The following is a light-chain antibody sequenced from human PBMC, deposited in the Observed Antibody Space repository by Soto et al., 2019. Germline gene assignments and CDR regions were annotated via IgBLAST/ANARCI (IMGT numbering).Light chain of an antibody. CDR1: QSVNSD. Sequence: DIQMTQSPSSLSASVGDRVTITFRASQSVNSDLNWYQQKAGKAPKLLIYAASSLQSGVPSRFSGSGSGTHFTLTISSLQPEDFATYYCQHIYSIPITFGQGTRLEIK. V-gene: IGKV1-39*01. CDR2: AAS. CDR3: QHIYSIPIT. J-gene: IGKJ5*01.